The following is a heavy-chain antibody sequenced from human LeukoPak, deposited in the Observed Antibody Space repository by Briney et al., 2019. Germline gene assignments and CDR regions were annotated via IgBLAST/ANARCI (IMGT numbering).Heavy chain of an antibody. CDR1: GGSISSYS. D-gene: IGHD6-19*01. CDR3: QCYEGVAGALYGMDV. V-gene: IGHV4-4*08. Sequence: SETLSLTCTVSGGSISSYSWSWIRQPPGKGLEWIGYMYSRGSTNDNPSLKSRVTISVDTSNNQFSLRLRSVTAADTAIYYCQCYEGVAGALYGMDVWGQGTTVTVSS. CDR2: MYSRGST. J-gene: IGHJ6*02.